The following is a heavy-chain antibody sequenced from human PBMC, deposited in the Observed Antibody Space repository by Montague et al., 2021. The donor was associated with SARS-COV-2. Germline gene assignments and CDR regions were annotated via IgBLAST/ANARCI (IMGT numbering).Heavy chain of an antibody. D-gene: IGHD2-15*01. J-gene: IGHJ5*01. V-gene: IGHV4-34*01. CDR2: VDQSGNT. CDR3: ARGKRDFPIVVLGASTRTYWDS. CDR1: GGSFSNYY. Sequence: SETLSLTCAVYGGSFSNYYWSWIRQSPGKGLEWIGEVDQSGNTNYNPSLKSRVTISADISKNQFSVKLASATAADTGIYYCARGKRDFPIVVLGASTRTYWDSWGQGTPVTVSS.